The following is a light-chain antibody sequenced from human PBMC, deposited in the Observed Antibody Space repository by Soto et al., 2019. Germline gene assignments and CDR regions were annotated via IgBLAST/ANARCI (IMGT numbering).Light chain of an antibody. J-gene: IGKJ4*02. V-gene: IGKV2-30*01. CDR1: QSIVYSDGNAY. CDR2: RTS. CDR3: MQGTIWPST. Sequence: DVVITQSPLSLPFTLGQPASISCRSSQSIVYSDGNAYLSWFQQRPGQSPRRLIYRTSNRDSGVPDRFSGSGSGTDFTLTINRVEAEDVGVYYCMQGTIWPSTFGRGTKVEIK.